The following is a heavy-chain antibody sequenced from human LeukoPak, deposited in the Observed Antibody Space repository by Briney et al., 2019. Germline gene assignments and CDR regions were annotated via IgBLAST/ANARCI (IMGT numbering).Heavy chain of an antibody. V-gene: IGHV4-4*07. D-gene: IGHD1-26*01. J-gene: IGHJ6*03. CDR2: IYTSGIT. Sequence: SETLSLTCTVSGGSINSYYWSWIRQPAGKGLEWIGRIYTSGITNYNPSLKSRVTMSVDTSKNQFSLKLNSVTAADTAVYYCARHSPGGSYYYYYMDVWGKGTTVTVSS. CDR3: ARHSPGGSYYYYYMDV. CDR1: GGSINSYY.